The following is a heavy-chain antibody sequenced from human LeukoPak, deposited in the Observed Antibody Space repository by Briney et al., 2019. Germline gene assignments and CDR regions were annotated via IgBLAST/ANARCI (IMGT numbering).Heavy chain of an antibody. CDR1: GYTFTSYD. Sequence: ASVKVSCKASGYTFTSYDINWVRQATGQGLEWMGWMNPNSGNTGYAQKFQGRVTMTRNTSISTAYMELSSLRSEDTAVYYCARDAPLNWNYGLWYFDLWGRGTLVTVSS. CDR2: MNPNSGNT. CDR3: ARDAPLNWNYGLWYFDL. D-gene: IGHD1-7*01. V-gene: IGHV1-8*01. J-gene: IGHJ2*01.